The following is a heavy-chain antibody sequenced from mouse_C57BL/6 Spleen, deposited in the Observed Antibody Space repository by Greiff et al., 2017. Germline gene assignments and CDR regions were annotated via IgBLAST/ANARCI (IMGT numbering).Heavy chain of an antibody. Sequence: QVQLQQSGAELVKPGASVKLSCKASGYTFTDYSIHWVKQSPGQGLEWIGWFYPESGDIKYNEKFKGKATLTVDKSSSTVYMELSRLTSDDSAVYYCARHEAVYDNCVYAYWGQETLVTVSA. D-gene: IGHD2-1*01. V-gene: IGHV1-62-2*01. J-gene: IGHJ3*01. CDR1: GYTFTDYS. CDR3: ARHEAVYDNCVYAY. CDR2: FYPESGDI.